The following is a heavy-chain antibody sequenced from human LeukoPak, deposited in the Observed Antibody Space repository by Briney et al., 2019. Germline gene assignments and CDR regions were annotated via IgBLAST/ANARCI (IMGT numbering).Heavy chain of an antibody. V-gene: IGHV1-69*05. D-gene: IGHD4-17*01. CDR3: ARDDYGDYFGAFDI. CDR1: GGTFSSYA. J-gene: IGHJ3*02. Sequence: SVKVSCKASGGTFSSYAISWVRQAPGQGLEWMGRIIPIFGTANYAQKFQGRVTITTDESTSTAYMELSSLRSEDTAVYYCARDDYGDYFGAFDIWGQGTMVTVSS. CDR2: IIPIFGTA.